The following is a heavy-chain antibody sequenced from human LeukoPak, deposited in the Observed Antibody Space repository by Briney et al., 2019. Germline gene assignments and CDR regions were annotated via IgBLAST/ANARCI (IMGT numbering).Heavy chain of an antibody. Sequence: PSETLSLTCTVSGGSISSSSYYWGWIRQPPEKGLEWIGSNSGSTYYNPSLKSRVTISVDTSKNQFSLKLSSVTAADTSVYYCANEGLRKDYWGQGTLVTVSS. CDR3: ANEGLRKDY. J-gene: IGHJ4*02. D-gene: IGHD1-1*01. CDR1: GGSISSSSYY. V-gene: IGHV4-39*01. CDR2: NSGST.